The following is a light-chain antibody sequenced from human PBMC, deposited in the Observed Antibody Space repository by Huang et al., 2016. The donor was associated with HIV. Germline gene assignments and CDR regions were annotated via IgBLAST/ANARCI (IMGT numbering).Light chain of an antibody. Sequence: VMTQSPDILSVSPGETATLSCRASQDVSSNLAWYRQKPGQAPSLLIYGASTRVSGSPARFNGSGSGIAFTLTISSVQSEDFAVYYCQQYNNWPRTFGQGTKLEIK. V-gene: IGKV3-15*01. CDR2: GAS. CDR1: QDVSSN. CDR3: QQYNNWPRT. J-gene: IGKJ2*01.